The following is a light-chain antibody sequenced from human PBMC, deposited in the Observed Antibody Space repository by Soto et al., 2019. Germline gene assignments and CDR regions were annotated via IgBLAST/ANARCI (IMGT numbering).Light chain of an antibody. CDR1: QTVNANF. CDR3: QQSYSTSWT. J-gene: IGKJ1*01. V-gene: IGKV3-20*01. CDR2: GVS. Sequence: EIVLTQSPGTLSLSPVERATLYCRSSQTVNANFLAWYQQKPGQAPRLLIYGVSNRAPGIPDRFSGSGSGTDFTLTISSLQPEDFATYYCQQSYSTSWTFGQGTKVDI.